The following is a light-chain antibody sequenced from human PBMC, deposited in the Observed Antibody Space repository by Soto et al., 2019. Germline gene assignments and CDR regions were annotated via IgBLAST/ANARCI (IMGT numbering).Light chain of an antibody. CDR2: GIS. CDR1: QSFSTY. Sequence: DFQMTQSPSSLSASVGDRVTITCRASQSFSTYLAWYQQKPGKVPKLLISGISTLQSGVPSRFSGSGSGTDFTFTISSLQPEDIATYYCQQCDNLPITFGQGTRLEIK. CDR3: QQCDNLPIT. J-gene: IGKJ5*01. V-gene: IGKV1-33*01.